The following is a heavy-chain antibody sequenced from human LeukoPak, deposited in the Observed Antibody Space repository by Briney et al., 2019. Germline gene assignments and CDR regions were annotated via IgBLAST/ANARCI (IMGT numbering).Heavy chain of an antibody. D-gene: IGHD3-22*01. J-gene: IGHJ3*02. V-gene: IGHV4-38-2*02. CDR1: GYSISSGYY. CDR3: ARDDYYYDTPSRAFDN. CDR2: IYHSGGT. Sequence: KTSETLSLTCTVSGYSISSGYYWGWIRQPPGRGLEWIGSIYHSGGTYYKPFLKSRVTISLDTSKNQFSLMLTSVTAADTAVYYCARDDYYYDTPSRAFDNWGQGTMVTVSS.